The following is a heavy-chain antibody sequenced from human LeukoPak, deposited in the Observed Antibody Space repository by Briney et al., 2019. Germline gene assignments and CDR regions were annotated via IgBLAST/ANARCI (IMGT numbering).Heavy chain of an antibody. V-gene: IGHV3-48*01. CDR1: GFTLSSYS. CDR3: ARDSSREEFDY. Sequence: GGSLRLSCAVSGFTLSSYSMNWVRQAPGKGLEWVSYISSSSSNIYYADSVKGRFTISRDNARNSLYLLMNSLRVEDTAVYYCARDSSREEFDYWGQGTLVAVSS. D-gene: IGHD6-13*01. J-gene: IGHJ4*02. CDR2: ISSSSSNI.